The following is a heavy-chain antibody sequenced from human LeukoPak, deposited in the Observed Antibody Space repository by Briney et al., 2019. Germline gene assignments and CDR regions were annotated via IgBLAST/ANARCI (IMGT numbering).Heavy chain of an antibody. D-gene: IGHD4-23*01. CDR3: AIASRYGGIPLDY. CDR1: GGSISSYY. CDR2: IYYSGST. J-gene: IGHJ4*02. Sequence: SETLSLTSTVSGGSISSYYWSWIRQPPGKGLEWIGYIYYSGSTNYNPSLKSRVTISVDTSKNQFSLKLSSVTAADTAVYYCAIASRYGGIPLDYWGQGTLVTVSS. V-gene: IGHV4-59*01.